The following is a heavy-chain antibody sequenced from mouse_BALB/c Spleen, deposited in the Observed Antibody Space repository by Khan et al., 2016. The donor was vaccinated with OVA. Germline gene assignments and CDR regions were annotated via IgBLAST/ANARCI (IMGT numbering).Heavy chain of an antibody. CDR3: ALDSSGYVPFAY. D-gene: IGHD3-2*01. CDR1: GYAFTNYL. V-gene: IGHV1-54*01. CDR2: INTGSGGT. J-gene: IGHJ3*01. Sequence: QVQLQQSGAELVRPGTSVKVSCKASGYAFTNYLIEWVKQRPGQGLEWIGVINTGSGGTNYNEKLKGKATLTADKSSSTAYMQLNSLTSDDCAVYLCALDSSGYVPFAYWGQGTLVTVSA.